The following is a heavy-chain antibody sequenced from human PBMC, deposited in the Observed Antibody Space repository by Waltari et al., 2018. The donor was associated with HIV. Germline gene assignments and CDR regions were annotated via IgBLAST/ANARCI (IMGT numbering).Heavy chain of an antibody. CDR3: AGVDAYPGDYYYGMDV. CDR2: IYYSGST. Sequence: QVQLQESGPGLVKPSEALSLTCTVSGGSISTYYWSWIRQPPGKGLEWIGYIYYSGSTNYNPSLKSRVTISVDTSKNQFSLKLSSVTAADTAVYYCAGVDAYPGDYYYGMDVWGQGTTVTVSS. D-gene: IGHD2-2*02. V-gene: IGHV4-59*01. CDR1: GGSISTYY. J-gene: IGHJ6*02.